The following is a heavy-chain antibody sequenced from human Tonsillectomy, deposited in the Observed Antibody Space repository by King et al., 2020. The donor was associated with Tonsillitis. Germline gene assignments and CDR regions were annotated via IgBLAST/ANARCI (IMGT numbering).Heavy chain of an antibody. V-gene: IGHV3-30-3*01. CDR2: ISYDGSKK. D-gene: IGHD1-26*01. CDR1: GFIFRTSG. J-gene: IGHJ3*01. CDR3: ARDLSGCRDC. Sequence: VQLVESGGGVVQPGRSLRLSCAASGFIFRTSGMHWVRQAPGKGLEWVAVISYDGSKKYYADSVKGRFTISRDNSKNTVYLQMNSLRVEDTALYYCARDLSGCRDCWGQGTMVTVSS.